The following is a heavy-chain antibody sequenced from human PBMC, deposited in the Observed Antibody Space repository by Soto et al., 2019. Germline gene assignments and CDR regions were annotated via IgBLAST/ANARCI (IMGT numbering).Heavy chain of an antibody. CDR3: ARVGPAHYYDSSGYYSPLDY. J-gene: IGHJ4*02. D-gene: IGHD3-22*01. CDR2: IIPMFGTA. V-gene: IGHV1-69*01. CDR1: GDTFSSYA. Sequence: QVQLAQSGAEVKKPGSSVKVSCKASGDTFSSYAINWERQAPGQGLEWMGWIIPMFGTANYAQKFKGRVTITAGESTSTVYMELSSLRSEDTAVYYCARVGPAHYYDSSGYYSPLDYWGQGTLVTVSS.